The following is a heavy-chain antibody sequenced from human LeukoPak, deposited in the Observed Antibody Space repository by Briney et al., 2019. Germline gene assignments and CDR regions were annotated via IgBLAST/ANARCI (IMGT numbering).Heavy chain of an antibody. Sequence: ALRLSCAASGFTFDDYAMHWVRQAPGKGLEWVSGISWNSGSIGYADSVKGRFTISRDNAKNSLYLQMISLRAEDTALYYCAKVAAAVHYYYGMDVWGQGTTVTVSS. CDR1: GFTFDDYA. V-gene: IGHV3-9*01. CDR3: AKVAAAVHYYYGMDV. D-gene: IGHD6-13*01. J-gene: IGHJ6*02. CDR2: ISWNSGSI.